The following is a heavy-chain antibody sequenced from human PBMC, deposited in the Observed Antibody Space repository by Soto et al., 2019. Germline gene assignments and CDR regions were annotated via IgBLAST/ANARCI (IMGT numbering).Heavy chain of an antibody. CDR3: AKDHHDYIWGSYRSYY. CDR1: GFTFSSYA. CDR2: ISGSGGST. D-gene: IGHD3-16*02. V-gene: IGHV3-23*01. J-gene: IGHJ4*02. Sequence: GGSLRLSCAASGFTFSSYAMSWVRQAPGKGLEWVSAISGSGGSTYYADSVKGRFTISRDNSKNTLYLQMNSLRAEDTAVYYCAKDHHDYIWGSYRSYYWGQGILVTVAS.